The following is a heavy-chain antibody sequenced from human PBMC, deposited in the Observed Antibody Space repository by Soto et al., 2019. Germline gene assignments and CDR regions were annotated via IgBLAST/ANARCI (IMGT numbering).Heavy chain of an antibody. Sequence: QVQLVESGGGVVQPGRSLRLSCAASGFTFSSYAMHWVRQAPGTGLEWVAVISYDGSNKYYADSVKGRFTISRDNSKNTLYLQMNSLRAEDTAVYYCARDRPPPGYSSSWSDYYYYGMDVWGQGTTVTVSS. CDR3: ARDRPPPGYSSSWSDYYYYGMDV. V-gene: IGHV3-30-3*01. J-gene: IGHJ6*02. D-gene: IGHD6-13*01. CDR1: GFTFSSYA. CDR2: ISYDGSNK.